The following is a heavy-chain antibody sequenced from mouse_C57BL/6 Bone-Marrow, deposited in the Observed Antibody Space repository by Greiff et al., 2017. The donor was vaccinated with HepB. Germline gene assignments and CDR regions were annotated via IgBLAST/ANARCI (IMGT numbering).Heavy chain of an antibody. CDR2: IDPSDSYT. J-gene: IGHJ2*01. Sequence: QVQLQQPGAELVRPGTSVKLSCKASGYTFTSYWMHWVKQRPGQGLEWIGVIDPSDSYTNYNQKFKGKATLTVDTSSSTAYMQLSSLTSEDSAVYYCAREDYAPYYFDYWGQGTTLTVS. D-gene: IGHD2-4*01. CDR1: GYTFTSYW. CDR3: AREDYAPYYFDY. V-gene: IGHV1-59*01.